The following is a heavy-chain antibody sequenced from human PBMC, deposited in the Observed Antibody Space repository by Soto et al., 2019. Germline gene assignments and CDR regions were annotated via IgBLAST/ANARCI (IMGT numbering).Heavy chain of an antibody. CDR2: IYWDDDK. CDR1: GFSLSTSGVG. Sequence: SGPTLVNPTQTLTLTCTFSGFSLSTSGVGVGWIRQPPGKALEWLALIYWDDDKRYSPSLKSRLTITKDTSKNQVVLTMTNMDPVDTATYYCAHRPRLDYGDLDPSLELFDYWGQGSLVTVSS. J-gene: IGHJ4*02. D-gene: IGHD4-17*01. V-gene: IGHV2-5*02. CDR3: AHRPRLDYGDLDPSLELFDY.